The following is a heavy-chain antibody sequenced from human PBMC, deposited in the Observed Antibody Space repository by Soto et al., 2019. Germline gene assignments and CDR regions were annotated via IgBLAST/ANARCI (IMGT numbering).Heavy chain of an antibody. J-gene: IGHJ4*02. CDR2: ISGSGGNST. V-gene: IGHV3-23*01. CDR1: GFTFSTYA. Sequence: EVQLLESGGGLVQPGGSLRLSCAASGFTFSTYAMSWVRQAPGKGLEWVSAISGSGGNSTFYGDSVKGRFTISRDNSKNTVYLQMNSLGAGDTAVYYCAKGGGSCCFDCWGQGTLVTVSS. D-gene: IGHD2-15*01. CDR3: AKGGGSCCFDC.